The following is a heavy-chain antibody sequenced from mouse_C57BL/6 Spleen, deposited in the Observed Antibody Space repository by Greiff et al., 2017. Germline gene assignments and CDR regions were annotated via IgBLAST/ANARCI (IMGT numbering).Heavy chain of an antibody. CDR3: AGGEIYDGGMNY. D-gene: IGHD2-3*01. J-gene: IGHJ2*01. Sequence: QVQLQQSGAELARPGASVKMSCKASGYTFTSYTMHWVKQRPGQGLEWIGYINPSSGYTKYNQKFKDKATLTADKSSSTAYMQLSSLTSEDSAVYDCAGGEIYDGGMNYWGQGTTLTVSS. CDR1: GYTFTSYT. CDR2: INPSSGYT. V-gene: IGHV1-4*01.